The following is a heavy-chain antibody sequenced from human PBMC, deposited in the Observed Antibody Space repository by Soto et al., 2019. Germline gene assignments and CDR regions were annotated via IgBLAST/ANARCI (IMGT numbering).Heavy chain of an antibody. Sequence: QVQLVQSGAEVKKPGSSVKVSCKASGGTFSSYAISWVRQAPGQGLEWMGGISPIFGTANYAQKFQGRVTITADESTSTAYMELSSLRSEDTAVYYCARAIFGVVIPYYYYYYGMDVWGQGTTVTVSS. CDR3: ARAIFGVVIPYYYYYYGMDV. CDR1: GGTFSSYA. J-gene: IGHJ6*02. D-gene: IGHD3-3*01. V-gene: IGHV1-69*01. CDR2: ISPIFGTA.